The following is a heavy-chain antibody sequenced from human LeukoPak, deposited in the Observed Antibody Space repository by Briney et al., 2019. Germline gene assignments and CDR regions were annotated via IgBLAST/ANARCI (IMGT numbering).Heavy chain of an antibody. Sequence: VASVKVSCKASGYTFTGYYMHWVRQAPGQGLEWMGWISAYNGNTNYAQKLQGRVTMTTDTSTSTAYMELRSLRSDDTAVYYCARFARPDTAMDPLYYYYYGMDVWGQGTTVTVSS. CDR3: ARFARPDTAMDPLYYYYYGMDV. J-gene: IGHJ6*02. CDR2: ISAYNGNT. V-gene: IGHV1-18*04. CDR1: GYTFTGYY. D-gene: IGHD5-18*01.